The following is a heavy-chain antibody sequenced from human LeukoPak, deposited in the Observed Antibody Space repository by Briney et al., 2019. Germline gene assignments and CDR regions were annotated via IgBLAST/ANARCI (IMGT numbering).Heavy chain of an antibody. CDR2: ISWNSGSI. CDR3: AKDIRRIQLWFFDY. CDR1: GFTFDDYA. V-gene: IGHV3-9*01. D-gene: IGHD5-18*01. J-gene: IGHJ4*02. Sequence: TGRSLRLSCAASGFTFDDYAMHWVRQAPGKGLEWVSGISWNSGSIGYADSVEGRFTISRDNAKNSLYLQMNSLRAEDTALYYCAKDIRRIQLWFFDYWGQGTLVTVSS.